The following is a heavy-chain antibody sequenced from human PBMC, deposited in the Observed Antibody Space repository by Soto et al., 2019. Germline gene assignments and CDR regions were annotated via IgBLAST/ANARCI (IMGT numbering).Heavy chain of an antibody. CDR2: IIPIFGTA. CDR1: GGTFSSYA. D-gene: IGHD3-22*01. CDR3: ARETYYYDSSGYGLFDY. J-gene: IGHJ4*02. Sequence: QVQLVQSGADVMKPGSSVKVSCKASGGTFSSYAISWVRQAPGQGLEWMGGIIPIFGTANYAQKFQGRVTITADESTSTAYMELSSLRSEDTAVYYCARETYYYDSSGYGLFDYWGQGTLVTVSS. V-gene: IGHV1-69*01.